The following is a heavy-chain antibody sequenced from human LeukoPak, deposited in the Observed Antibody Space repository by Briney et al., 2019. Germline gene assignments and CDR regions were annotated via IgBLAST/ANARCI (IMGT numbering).Heavy chain of an antibody. CDR3: ARLKGLAYYYYGMDV. Sequence: PSGTLSLTCAVYGGSFSGYYWSWIRQPPGKGLEWIGEINHSGSTNYNPSLKSRVTISVDTSKNQFSLKLSSVTAADTAVYYCARLKGLAYYYYGMDVWGQGTTVTVSS. CDR1: GGSFSGYY. CDR2: INHSGST. V-gene: IGHV4-34*01. J-gene: IGHJ6*02.